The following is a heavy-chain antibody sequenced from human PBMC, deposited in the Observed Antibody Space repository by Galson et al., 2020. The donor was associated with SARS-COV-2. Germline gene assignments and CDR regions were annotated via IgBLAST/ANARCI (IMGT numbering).Heavy chain of an antibody. J-gene: IGHJ4*02. D-gene: IGHD3-16*02. Sequence: SCAASGFTFSSYGMHWVRQAPGKGLEWVAVISYDGSNKYYADSVKSRFTISRDNSKNTLYLQMNSLRAEDTAVYYCAMGYVWGSYRSPFDYWGQGTLVTVSS. CDR1: GFTFSSYG. CDR3: AMGYVWGSYRSPFDY. CDR2: ISYDGSNK. V-gene: IGHV3-30*03.